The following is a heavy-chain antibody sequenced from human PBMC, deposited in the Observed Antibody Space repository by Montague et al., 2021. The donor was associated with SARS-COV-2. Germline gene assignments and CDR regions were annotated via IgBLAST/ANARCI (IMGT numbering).Heavy chain of an antibody. CDR3: ARSVGASSSSWPLPPHFDY. J-gene: IGHJ4*02. Sequence: CAISGDRVSSNSAAWNWIRQSPSRGLEWLGRTYYRSKWYNDYALSVKSRITINPDTSKNQFSLQLNSVTPEDTAVYYCARSVGASSSSWPLPPHFDYWGQGTLVTVSS. D-gene: IGHD6-13*01. CDR2: TYYRSKWYN. CDR1: GDRVSSNSAA. V-gene: IGHV6-1*01.